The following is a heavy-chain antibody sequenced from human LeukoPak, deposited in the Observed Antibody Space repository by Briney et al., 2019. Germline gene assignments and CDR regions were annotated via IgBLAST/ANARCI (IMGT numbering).Heavy chain of an antibody. D-gene: IGHD5-24*01. CDR1: GFTFNQYG. CDR2: LSYDGTNR. V-gene: IGHV3-30*03. CDR3: ARGGVEMATIMVYFDY. J-gene: IGHJ4*02. Sequence: GRSLRLSCAASGFTFNQYGMHWVRQAPGKGLEWVAVLSYDGTNRYYADSVKGRFTVSRDNSKNTLYLQMNSLRAEDTAVYYCARGGVEMATIMVYFDYWGQGTLVTVSS.